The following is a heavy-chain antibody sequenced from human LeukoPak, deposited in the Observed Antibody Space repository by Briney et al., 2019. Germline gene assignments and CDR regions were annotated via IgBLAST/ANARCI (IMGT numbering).Heavy chain of an antibody. Sequence: GGSLRLSCAASGFTLRNYEMNWVRQAPGKELEWVSYISSSGGAIYFADSVKGRFTISRDNTKNSLYLQMNSPRAEDTGVYYCARGPPNYFDSSGYFYLWGQGTLVTVSS. D-gene: IGHD3-22*01. J-gene: IGHJ4*02. CDR2: ISSSGGAI. CDR3: ARGPPNYFDSSGYFYL. CDR1: GFTLRNYE. V-gene: IGHV3-48*03.